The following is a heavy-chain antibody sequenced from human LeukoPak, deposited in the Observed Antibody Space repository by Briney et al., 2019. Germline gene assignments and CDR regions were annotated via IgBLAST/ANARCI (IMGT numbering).Heavy chain of an antibody. Sequence: GGSLRLSCAGSGFTLSSYWMSWVRQAPGKGLEWVANIKQDGSEKHYVGSVKGRFTISRDNVKKSLYLQMNSLRAEDTAVYYCARAGYSYADYWGQGTLVTVSS. V-gene: IGHV3-7*01. CDR3: ARAGYSYADY. CDR2: IKQDGSEK. J-gene: IGHJ4*02. CDR1: GFTLSSYW. D-gene: IGHD5-18*01.